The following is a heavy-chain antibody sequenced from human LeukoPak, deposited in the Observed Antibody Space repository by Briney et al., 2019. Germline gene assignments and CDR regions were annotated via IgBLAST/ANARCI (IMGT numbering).Heavy chain of an antibody. Sequence: PGRSLRLSCAASEFTFSSYGMHWVRPAPGKGLEWVAVISYDGSNKYYADSVKGRFTISRDNSKNTLYLQMNSLRAEDTAVYYCAIVFEEQWLGVDYWGQGTLVTVSS. CDR3: AIVFEEQWLGVDY. CDR1: EFTFSSYG. CDR2: ISYDGSNK. J-gene: IGHJ4*02. D-gene: IGHD6-19*01. V-gene: IGHV3-30*03.